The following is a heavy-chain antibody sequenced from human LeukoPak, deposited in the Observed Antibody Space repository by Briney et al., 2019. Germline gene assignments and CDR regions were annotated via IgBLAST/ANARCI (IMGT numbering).Heavy chain of an antibody. J-gene: IGHJ4*02. CDR3: ARQGGTFLTGYHYFDY. V-gene: IGHV4-39*01. CDR2: IYYSGTT. D-gene: IGHD3-9*01. CDR1: GGSISSSIYY. Sequence: SETLSLTCTVSGGSISSSIYYWGWIRQPPGKGLEWIGSIYYSGTTDYNPSLKSRVTISVDTSKNQFSLKLGSVTAADTAVYYCARQGGTFLTGYHYFDYWGQGTLVTVSS.